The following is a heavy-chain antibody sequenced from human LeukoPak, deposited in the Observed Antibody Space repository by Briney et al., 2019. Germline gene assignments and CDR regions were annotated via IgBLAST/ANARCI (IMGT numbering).Heavy chain of an antibody. CDR2: IYTSGST. Sequence: PSQTLSLTCTVSGGSISSGSYYWSWIRQPAGKGLEWIGRIYTSGSTNYNPSLKSRVTISVDTSKNQFSLKLSSVTAADTAVYYCARGASLIPAAIIVYWGQGTLVTVSS. CDR1: GGSISSGSYY. D-gene: IGHD2-2*02. CDR3: ARGASLIPAAIIVY. J-gene: IGHJ4*02. V-gene: IGHV4-61*02.